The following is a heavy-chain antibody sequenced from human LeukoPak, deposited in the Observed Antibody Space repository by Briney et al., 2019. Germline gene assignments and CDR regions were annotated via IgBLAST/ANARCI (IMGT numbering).Heavy chain of an antibody. CDR3: ARDVGQYSSTWYGYFDY. CDR2: ISYDGSNK. D-gene: IGHD6-13*01. Sequence: GGSLRLSCAASGFTFSSYAMHWVRQAPGKGLEWVAVISYDGSNKYYADSVKGRFTISRDNSKNTLYFQMNSLRAEDTAVYYCARDVGQYSSTWYGYFDYWGQGTLVTVSS. J-gene: IGHJ4*02. CDR1: GFTFSSYA. V-gene: IGHV3-30-3*01.